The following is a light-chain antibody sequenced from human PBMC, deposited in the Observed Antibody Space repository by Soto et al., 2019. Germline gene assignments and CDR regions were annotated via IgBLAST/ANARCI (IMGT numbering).Light chain of an antibody. J-gene: IGLJ3*02. CDR2: EVS. CDR1: SSDIGGSHY. Sequence: QSALTQAASVSGSPGQSITISCTGTSSDIGGSHYVCWYQKHPGKAPKVIIYEVSDRPSGVSDRFSCSKSGNTASLTISGLQAEDEADYYCSSYVTSGTLVFGGGTKLTVL. V-gene: IGLV2-14*01. CDR3: SSYVTSGTLV.